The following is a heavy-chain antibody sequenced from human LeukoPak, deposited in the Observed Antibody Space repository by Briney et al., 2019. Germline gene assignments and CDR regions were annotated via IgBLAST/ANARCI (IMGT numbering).Heavy chain of an antibody. V-gene: IGHV4-39*01. CDR3: ARGRGNWGSQCYFDY. Sequence: PSETLSLTCTVSGGSISSSSYYWGWIRQPPGKGLEWIGSIYYSGSTYYNPSLKSRVTISVDTSKNQFSLKLSSVTAADTAMYYCARGRGNWGSQCYFDYWGQGTLVTVSS. D-gene: IGHD7-27*01. CDR2: IYYSGST. J-gene: IGHJ4*02. CDR1: GGSISSSSYY.